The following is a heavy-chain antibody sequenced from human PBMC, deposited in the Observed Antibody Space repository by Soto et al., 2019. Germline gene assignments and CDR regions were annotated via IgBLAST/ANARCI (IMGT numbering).Heavy chain of an antibody. Sequence: SETLSLTCTVSGGSISRYYWSWIRQPPGKGLEWIGYIYYSGSTNYNPSLKSRVTISVDTSKNQFSLKLSSVTAADTAVYYCARHKKSKAAGESYYYYGMDVWGQGTTVTVSS. V-gene: IGHV4-59*08. CDR3: ARHKKSKAAGESYYYYGMDV. CDR1: GGSISRYY. CDR2: IYYSGST. D-gene: IGHD6-25*01. J-gene: IGHJ6*02.